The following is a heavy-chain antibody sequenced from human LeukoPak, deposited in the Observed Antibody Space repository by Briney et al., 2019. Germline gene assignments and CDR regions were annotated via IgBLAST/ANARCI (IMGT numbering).Heavy chain of an antibody. V-gene: IGHV3-48*04. D-gene: IGHD4-23*01. CDR1: GFTFSSYS. CDR3: ARPSSVGAFDI. J-gene: IGHJ3*02. Sequence: GGSLRLSCAASGFTFSSYSMNWVRQAPGKGLEWVSYISSSSSTIYYADSVKGRFTISRDNAKNSLYLQMNSLRAEDTAVYYCARPSSVGAFDIWGQGTMVTVSS. CDR2: ISSSSSTI.